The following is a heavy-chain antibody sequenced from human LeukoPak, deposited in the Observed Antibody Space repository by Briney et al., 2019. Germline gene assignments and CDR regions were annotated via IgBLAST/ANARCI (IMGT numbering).Heavy chain of an antibody. CDR3: ARVRTKGYYYDSSGYDFDI. D-gene: IGHD3-22*01. V-gene: IGHV4-39*01. CDR1: GGSISSSRYY. CDR2: IYYSGST. J-gene: IGHJ3*02. Sequence: SETLSLTCTVSGGSISSSRYYWGWIRQPPGKGLEWIGTIYYSGSTYYNPSLQSRVTISVDTSKNQFSLRLSSVTAADTAVYYCARVRTKGYYYDSSGYDFDIWGQGTMVTVSS.